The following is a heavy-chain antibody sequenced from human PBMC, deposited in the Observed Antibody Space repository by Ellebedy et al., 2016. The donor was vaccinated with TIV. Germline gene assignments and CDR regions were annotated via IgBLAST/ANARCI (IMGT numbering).Heavy chain of an antibody. V-gene: IGHV1-8*02. CDR3: ARGPTYDDFWSGYYNSDMDV. Sequence: ASVKVSCTASGYTFTGYYVHWVRQAPGQGLEWMGWMNPNSGNTGYAQKFQGRVTMTRNTSISTAYMELSSLTSEDTGVYYCARGPTYDDFWSGYYNSDMDVWGQGTTVTVSS. CDR1: GYTFTGYY. D-gene: IGHD3-3*01. J-gene: IGHJ6*02. CDR2: MNPNSGNT.